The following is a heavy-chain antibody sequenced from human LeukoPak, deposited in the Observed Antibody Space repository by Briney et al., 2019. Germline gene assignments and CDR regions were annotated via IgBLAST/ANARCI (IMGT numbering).Heavy chain of an antibody. V-gene: IGHV3-7*01. J-gene: IGHJ3*02. CDR2: IKEDAGEK. CDR3: VRDGRSGERTAFNI. CDR1: GFIFRGDW. D-gene: IGHD3-10*01. Sequence: PGGSLRLSCAASGFIFRGDWMSWVRQVPGKGLECVAIIKEDAGEKYYVESVRGRFTISRDNAKNSLYLQMNNLRDEDTAVYYCVRDGRSGERTAFNIWGQGTMVTVSS.